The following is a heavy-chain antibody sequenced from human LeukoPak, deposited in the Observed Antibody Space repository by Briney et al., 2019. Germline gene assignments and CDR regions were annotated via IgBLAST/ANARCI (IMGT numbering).Heavy chain of an antibody. CDR1: GGSISSGGYS. V-gene: IGHV4-30-2*01. D-gene: IGHD4-17*01. CDR2: IYHSGST. J-gene: IGHJ3*02. CDR3: AASTVTFLDDAFDI. Sequence: TLSLTCAVSGGSISSGGYSWSWIRQPPGKGLEWIGYIYHSGSTYYDPSLKSRVTISVDRSKNQFSLKLSSVTAADTAVYYCAASTVTFLDDAFDIWGQGTMVTVSS.